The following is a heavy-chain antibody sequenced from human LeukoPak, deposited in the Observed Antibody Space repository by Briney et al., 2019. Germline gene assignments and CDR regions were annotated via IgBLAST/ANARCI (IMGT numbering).Heavy chain of an antibody. Sequence: SETLSLTCTVSGGSISSGGYYWSWIRQHPGKGLEGIGYIYYSGSTYYNPSPKSRVTISVDTSKNQFSLKLSSVTAADTAVYYCAREAALGDLRDDYWGQGTLVTVSS. J-gene: IGHJ4*02. D-gene: IGHD3-16*01. CDR1: GGSISSGGYY. CDR3: AREAALGDLRDDY. CDR2: IYYSGST. V-gene: IGHV4-31*03.